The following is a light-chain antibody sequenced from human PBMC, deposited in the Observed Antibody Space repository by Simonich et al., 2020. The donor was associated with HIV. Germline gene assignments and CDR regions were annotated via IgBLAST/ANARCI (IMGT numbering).Light chain of an antibody. V-gene: IGKV2-29*02. CDR3: MQGIHLPIT. CDR1: QSLLHSDGKTY. CDR2: EVS. J-gene: IGKJ5*01. Sequence: DIVMTQTPLSLSVTPGQPASMSCKSSQSLLHSDGKTYLYWYLRKPGQSPQLLIYEVSRRFSGVPDRFSGSGSGTDFTLKISRVETEDVGVYYCMQGIHLPITFGQGTRLEIK.